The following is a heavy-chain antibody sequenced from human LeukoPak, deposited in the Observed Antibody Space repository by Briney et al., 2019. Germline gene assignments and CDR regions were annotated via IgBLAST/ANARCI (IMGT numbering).Heavy chain of an antibody. D-gene: IGHD2/OR15-2a*01. CDR3: ATGEFCNNSTCYPAFGF. V-gene: IGHV1-24*01. CDR2: FHPENGET. Sequence: WASVKVSCKVSGYTLTELSMDWVRQAPGKGLEWMGGFHPENGETIYAQKFKGRVVMTEDTSTDTAYMELSSLRSEDTAVYYCATGEFCNNSTCYPAFGFWGQGSLVIVSS. J-gene: IGHJ4*02. CDR1: GYTLTELS.